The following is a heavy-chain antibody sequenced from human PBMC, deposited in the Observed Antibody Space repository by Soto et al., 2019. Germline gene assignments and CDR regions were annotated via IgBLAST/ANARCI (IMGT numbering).Heavy chain of an antibody. V-gene: IGHV3-30*18. D-gene: IGHD1-26*01. CDR3: AKDGSHNFDY. J-gene: IGHJ4*02. Sequence: QVQLVESGGGVVQPGRSLRLSCAASGFTFSHYAMHWVRQAPGKGLEWVALMSYDGSNEYYADSVKGRFTISRENSQNTLYLQMNSLRAEDTAVYYCAKDGSHNFDYWGQGTLVTVSS. CDR2: MSYDGSNE. CDR1: GFTFSHYA.